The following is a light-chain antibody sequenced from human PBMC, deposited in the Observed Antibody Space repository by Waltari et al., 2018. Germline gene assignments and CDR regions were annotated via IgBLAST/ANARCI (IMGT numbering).Light chain of an antibody. Sequence: QSALTQPASVSGSPGQSITIPCTGTSSDAGGYNYVSWYQQHPGKAPKLMIYEVSNRPSGVSNRFSGSKSGNTASLTISGLQAEDEADYYCSSYTSSSRVFGGGTKLTVL. CDR2: EVS. CDR1: SSDAGGYNY. J-gene: IGLJ2*01. CDR3: SSYTSSSRV. V-gene: IGLV2-14*01.